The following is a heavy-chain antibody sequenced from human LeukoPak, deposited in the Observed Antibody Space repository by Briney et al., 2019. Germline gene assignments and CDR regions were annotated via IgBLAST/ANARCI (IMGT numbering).Heavy chain of an antibody. D-gene: IGHD2-2*01. V-gene: IGHV4-34*01. CDR3: ARGRGVPATLDY. CDR1: GGSFSGYY. J-gene: IGHJ4*02. CDR2: INHSGST. Sequence: SETLSLTCAVYGGSFSGYYWSWIRQPPGKGLEWIGEINHSGSTNYNPSLKSRVTISVDTSKNQFSLKLSSVTAADTAVYYCARGRGVPATLDYWGQGTLVTVSS.